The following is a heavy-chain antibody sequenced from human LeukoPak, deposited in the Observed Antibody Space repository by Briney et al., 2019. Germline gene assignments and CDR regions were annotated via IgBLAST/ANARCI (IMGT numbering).Heavy chain of an antibody. Sequence: GGSLRLSCAASGFTFSSYSMNWVRQAPGKGLEWVSSISNSSSYIYYADSVKGRFTISRDNAKNSLYLQMNSLRAEDTPVYYCATSTFGVRYFDYWGQGTLVTVSS. CDR1: GFTFSSYS. CDR2: ISNSSSYI. CDR3: ATSTFGVRYFDY. J-gene: IGHJ4*02. D-gene: IGHD3-10*01. V-gene: IGHV3-21*01.